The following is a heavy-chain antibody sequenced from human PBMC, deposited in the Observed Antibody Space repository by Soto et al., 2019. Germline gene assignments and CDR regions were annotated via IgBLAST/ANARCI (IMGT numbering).Heavy chain of an antibody. CDR2: IIPIFGTA. CDR1: GGTFSSYA. J-gene: IGHJ4*02. V-gene: IGHV1-69*13. Sequence: ASVKVSCKASGGTFSSYAISWVRQAPGQGLEWMGGIIPIFGTANYAQKFQGRVTITADESTSTAYMELSSLRSEDTAVYYCARTGEVPAANPLDYWGQGTLVTVSS. D-gene: IGHD2-2*01. CDR3: ARTGEVPAANPLDY.